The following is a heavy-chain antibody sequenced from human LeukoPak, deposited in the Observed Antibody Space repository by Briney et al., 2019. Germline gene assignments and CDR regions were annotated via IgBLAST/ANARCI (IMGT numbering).Heavy chain of an antibody. CDR3: ARGGFQYYYDSSGSQTEEYYFDY. D-gene: IGHD3-22*01. Sequence: PSETLSLTCAVSGGSISSGGYSWSWIRQPPGKGLEWIGYIYHSGSTYYNPSLKSRVTISVDRSKNQFSLKLSSVTAADTAVYYCARGGFQYYYDSSGSQTEEYYFDYWGQGTLVTVSS. CDR2: IYHSGST. V-gene: IGHV4-30-2*01. CDR1: GGSISSGGYS. J-gene: IGHJ4*02.